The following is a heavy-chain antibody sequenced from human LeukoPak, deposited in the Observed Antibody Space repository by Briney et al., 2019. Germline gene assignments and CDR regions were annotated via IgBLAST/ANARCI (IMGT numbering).Heavy chain of an antibody. CDR1: GFPFNTYA. J-gene: IGHJ6*03. D-gene: IGHD2-15*01. V-gene: IGHV3-23*01. CDR2: ISISGTTT. CDR3: ANRGVGYYYMDV. Sequence: GGSLRLSCAASGFPFNTYAMNWVRQAPGKGLEWVSSISISGTTTYYADSVKGRFTISRDDSKNTLYLQMNSLRAEDTAVYYCANRGVGYYYMDVWGKGTTVTVSS.